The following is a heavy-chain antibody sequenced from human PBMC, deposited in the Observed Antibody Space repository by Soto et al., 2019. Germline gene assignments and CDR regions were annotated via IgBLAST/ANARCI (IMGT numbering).Heavy chain of an antibody. J-gene: IGHJ4*02. D-gene: IGHD4-17*01. CDR3: ARGITLTPVVSLGY. Sequence: SVKGRFTISRDNAKNSLYLQMNSRRAEDTAVYYCARGITLTPVVSLGYWGQGTLVTVSS. V-gene: IGHV3-7*04.